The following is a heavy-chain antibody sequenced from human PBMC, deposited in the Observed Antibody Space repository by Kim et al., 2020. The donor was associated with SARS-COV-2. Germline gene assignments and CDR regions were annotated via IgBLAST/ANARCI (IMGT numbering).Heavy chain of an antibody. CDR3: ASMVGATQKNDY. J-gene: IGHJ4*02. V-gene: IGHV3-11*03. Sequence: TRYADPVKGRFTIPRENAKSSLYLQKNSLRAEDTAVHYCASMVGATQKNDYWGQGVLVTVSS. CDR2: T. D-gene: IGHD1-26*01.